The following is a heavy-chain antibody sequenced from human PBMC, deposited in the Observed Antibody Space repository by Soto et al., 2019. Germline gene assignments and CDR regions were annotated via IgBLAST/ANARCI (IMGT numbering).Heavy chain of an antibody. V-gene: IGHV1-46*03. CDR3: ARKPAAKNQPGVLDY. CDR1: GYTFTSYY. CDR2: INPSGGST. Sequence: QVQLVQSGAEVKKPGASVKVSCKASGYTFTSYYMHWVRQAPGQGLEWMGIINPSGGSTSYAQKFKGRVTMTRDTSTSTVYMELSSLRSEDTAVYYCARKPAAKNQPGVLDYWGQGTLVTVSS. D-gene: IGHD2-2*01. J-gene: IGHJ4*02.